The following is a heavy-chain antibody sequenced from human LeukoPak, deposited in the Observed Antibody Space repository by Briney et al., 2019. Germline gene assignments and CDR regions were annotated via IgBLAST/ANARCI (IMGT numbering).Heavy chain of an antibody. CDR1: GFSVDGNY. V-gene: IGHV3-66*01. D-gene: IGHD4-17*01. CDR3: ARDLGDDYGDYVFDY. CDR2: IFSGDSI. J-gene: IGHJ4*02. Sequence: GGSLRLSCAASGFSVDGNYMTWVRQAPGKGLEWVSVIFSGDSIYYADSVKGRFTISRDNSKNTLNLQMNSLRAEDTAMYYCARDLGDDYGDYVFDYWGQGILVTVSS.